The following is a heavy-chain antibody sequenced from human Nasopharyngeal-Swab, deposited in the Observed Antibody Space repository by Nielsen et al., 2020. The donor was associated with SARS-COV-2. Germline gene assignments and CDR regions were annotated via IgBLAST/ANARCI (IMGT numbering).Heavy chain of an antibody. Sequence: RQAPGKGLEWIGEINHSGSTNYNPSLKSRVTISVDTSKNQFSLKLSSVTAADAAVYYCARGKVEVTMIVVVITTGSYYFDYWGRGTLVTVSS. CDR3: ARGKVEVTMIVVVITTGSYYFDY. D-gene: IGHD3-22*01. J-gene: IGHJ4*02. V-gene: IGHV4-34*01. CDR2: INHSGST.